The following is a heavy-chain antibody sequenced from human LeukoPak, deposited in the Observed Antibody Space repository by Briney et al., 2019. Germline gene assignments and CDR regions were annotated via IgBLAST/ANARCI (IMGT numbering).Heavy chain of an antibody. CDR2: IWYDGSNK. D-gene: IGHD1-26*01. J-gene: IGHJ4*02. CDR3: AKDRSWALDY. CDR1: GITFRNYG. V-gene: IGHV3-33*06. Sequence: PGGSLRLSCAASGITFRNYGMHWVRQAPGKGLEWVAVIWYDGSNKDYADSVKGRFTVSRDNSRNTLFLQMNSLIVEDTAVYFCAKDRSWALDYWGQGTLVTVSS.